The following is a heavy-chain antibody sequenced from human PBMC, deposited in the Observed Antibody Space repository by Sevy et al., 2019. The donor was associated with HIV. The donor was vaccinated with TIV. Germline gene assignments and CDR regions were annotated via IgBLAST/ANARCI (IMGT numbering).Heavy chain of an antibody. J-gene: IGHJ3*02. CDR3: ARARITMIDAFDI. V-gene: IGHV3-7*01. CDR1: GFTFSSYW. Sequence: GGSLRLSCAASGFTFSSYWMSWVHQAPGKGLEWVANIKQDGSEKYYVDSVKGRFTISRDNAKNSLYLQMNSLRAEDTAVYYCARARITMIDAFDIWGQGTMVTVSS. D-gene: IGHD3-22*01. CDR2: IKQDGSEK.